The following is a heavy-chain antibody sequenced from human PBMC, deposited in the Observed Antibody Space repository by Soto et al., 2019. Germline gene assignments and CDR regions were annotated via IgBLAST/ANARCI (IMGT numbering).Heavy chain of an antibody. Sequence: GASVKVSCKAPGYTFTSYDINWVRQATGQGLEWMGWINPNSGNTGYAQKFQGRVTMTRNTSISTAYMGLSSLRSEDTAVYYCARGLRGIVRGVIAHLYDPWGQGTLVIVSS. V-gene: IGHV1-8*01. D-gene: IGHD3-10*01. CDR2: INPNSGNT. J-gene: IGHJ5*02. CDR1: GYTFTSYD. CDR3: ARGLRGIVRGVIAHLYDP.